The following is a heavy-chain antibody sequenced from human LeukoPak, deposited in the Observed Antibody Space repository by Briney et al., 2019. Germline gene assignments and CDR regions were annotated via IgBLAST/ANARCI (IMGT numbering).Heavy chain of an antibody. Sequence: ASVNVSFMASGYTFTGYYMHWVRQAPGQGFEWMGWINPNSGGTSYAQKFQGRVTMTRDTSVTTAYMELSRLRSDDTAVYYCARYSGYDEPFEYWGQGTLVTVSS. CDR2: INPNSGGT. CDR1: GYTFTGYY. CDR3: ARYSGYDEPFEY. J-gene: IGHJ4*02. V-gene: IGHV1-2*02. D-gene: IGHD5-12*01.